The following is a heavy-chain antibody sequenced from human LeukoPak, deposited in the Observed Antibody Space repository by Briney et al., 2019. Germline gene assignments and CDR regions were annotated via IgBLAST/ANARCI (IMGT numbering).Heavy chain of an antibody. CDR2: ISASGGST. Sequence: PGGSLRLSCAASGFTFSSYAMSWVRQAPGKGLEWVSAISASGGSTYYADSVKGRFTISRDNSKKTLYLQMSSLKPEDTALYYCAKDIWGSGPLYGSVNDAFDLWGQGTMVTVSP. CDR3: AKDIWGSGPLYGSVNDAFDL. J-gene: IGHJ3*01. CDR1: GFTFSSYA. V-gene: IGHV3-23*01. D-gene: IGHD3-10*01.